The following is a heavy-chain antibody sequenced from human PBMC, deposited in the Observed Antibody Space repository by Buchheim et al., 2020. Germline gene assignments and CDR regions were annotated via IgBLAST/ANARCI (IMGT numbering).Heavy chain of an antibody. D-gene: IGHD6-13*01. V-gene: IGHV3-23*01. CDR3: AKDAYSSSWYAY. Sequence: EVQLLESGGGLVQPGGSLRLSCAASGFTFSSSAMSWVRQAPGKGLGWVSAISGTGGGTYYAASVKGRFTISRANSKNTPSLQMNSRRAEDTAVYYCAKDAYSSSWYAYWGQGTL. CDR1: GFTFSSSA. J-gene: IGHJ4*02. CDR2: ISGTGGGT.